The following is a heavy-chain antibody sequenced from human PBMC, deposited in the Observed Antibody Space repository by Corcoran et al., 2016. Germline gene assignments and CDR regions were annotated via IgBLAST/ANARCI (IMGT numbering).Heavy chain of an antibody. CDR2: IRSKAYGGTT. CDR1: GLTFGDYA. V-gene: IGHV3-49*03. CDR3: TRVWGQRRSYYYYGMDV. J-gene: IGHJ6*02. D-gene: IGHD3-16*01. Sequence: EVQLVESGGGLVQPGRSLRLSCTASGLTFGDYAMSWFRQAPGKGLEWVGFIRSKAYGGTTEYAASVKGRVTISRDDSKSIAYLQMNRVETEDTAVYYGTRVWGQRRSYYYYGMDVWGQGTTVTVSS.